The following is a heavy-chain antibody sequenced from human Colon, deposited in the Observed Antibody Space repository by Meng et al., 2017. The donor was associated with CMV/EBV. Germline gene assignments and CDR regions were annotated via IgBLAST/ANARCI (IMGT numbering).Heavy chain of an antibody. CDR2: ISYDGSDI. D-gene: IGHD2-21*01. CDR3: LVVGPTLHMEV. Sequence: GESLKISCVVSGFTISSYAFHWVRQAPGKGLQWVTVISYDGSDIHYDDSVRGRFIISRDNSKNAVFLQMNSLRVEDTALYYCLVVGPTLHMEVWGQGTTVTVSS. J-gene: IGHJ6*02. V-gene: IGHV3-30*04. CDR1: GFTISSYA.